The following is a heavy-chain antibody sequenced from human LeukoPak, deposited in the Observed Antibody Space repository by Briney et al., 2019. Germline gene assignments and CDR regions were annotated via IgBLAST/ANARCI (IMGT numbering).Heavy chain of an antibody. Sequence: PGGSLRPSCAASGFTVSKNYMSWVRQAPGKGLEWVSVLYSGGSTNYADSVKGRFTISRDNSKNTLYLQMNSLRAEDTAVYYCARVRDYYDSRGYYFEYFDHWGQGTLVTVSS. CDR3: ARVRDYYDSRGYYFEYFDH. V-gene: IGHV3-53*01. CDR2: LYSGGST. D-gene: IGHD3-22*01. J-gene: IGHJ1*01. CDR1: GFTVSKNY.